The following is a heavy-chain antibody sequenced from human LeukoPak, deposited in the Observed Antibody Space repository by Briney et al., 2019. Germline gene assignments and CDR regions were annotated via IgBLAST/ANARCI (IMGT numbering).Heavy chain of an antibody. J-gene: IGHJ6*02. Sequence: PGGSLRLSCAATGFSFSTYWMTWVRQAPGKGLEWVANIKQDGSEIYYVDSVKGRFTISRDNAKNSLYLQMNSLRAEDTAVYWCARLAGIAAAGRIGYYYYGMDVWGQGTKVTVSS. CDR2: IKQDGSEI. V-gene: IGHV3-7*04. CDR3: ARLAGIAAAGRIGYYYYGMDV. D-gene: IGHD6-13*01. CDR1: GFSFSTYW.